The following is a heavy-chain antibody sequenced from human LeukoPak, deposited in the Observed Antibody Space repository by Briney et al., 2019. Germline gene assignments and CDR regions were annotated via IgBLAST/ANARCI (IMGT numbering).Heavy chain of an antibody. Sequence: ASVKVSCKASGYTFTGYYMHWVRQAPGQGLEWMGIINPSGGSTSYAQKFQGRVTMTRDMSTSTVYMELSSLRSEDTAVYYCARYYSSSAGFDYWGQGTLVTVSS. CDR2: INPSGGST. V-gene: IGHV1-46*01. D-gene: IGHD6-6*01. J-gene: IGHJ4*02. CDR1: GYTFTGYY. CDR3: ARYYSSSAGFDY.